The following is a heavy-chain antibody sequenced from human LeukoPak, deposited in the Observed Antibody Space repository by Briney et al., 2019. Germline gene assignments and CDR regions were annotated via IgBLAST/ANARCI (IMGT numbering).Heavy chain of an antibody. CDR3: ARDAQVGQVATPRY. CDR1: GFTFSSYS. J-gene: IGHJ4*02. Sequence: NPGGSLRLSCAASGFTFSSYSMNWVRQAPGKGLEWVSSISSSSSYIYYADSVKGRFTISRDNAKNSLYPQMNSLRAEDTAVYYCARDAQVGQVATPRYWGQGTLVTVSS. V-gene: IGHV3-21*01. CDR2: ISSSSSYI. D-gene: IGHD2-15*01.